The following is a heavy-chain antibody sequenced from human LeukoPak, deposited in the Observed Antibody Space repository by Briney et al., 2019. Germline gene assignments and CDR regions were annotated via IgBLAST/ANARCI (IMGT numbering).Heavy chain of an antibody. CDR3: ARDRYSGYEPLFDY. V-gene: IGHV4-39*07. J-gene: IGHJ4*02. CDR1: GGSISSSSSY. Sequence: SETLSLTCTVSGGSISSSSSYWGWIRQPPGKGLEWIGSIYHSGSTYYNPSLKSRVTISVDTSKNQFSLKLSSVTAADTAVYYCARDRYSGYEPLFDYWGQGTLVTVSS. D-gene: IGHD5-12*01. CDR2: IYHSGST.